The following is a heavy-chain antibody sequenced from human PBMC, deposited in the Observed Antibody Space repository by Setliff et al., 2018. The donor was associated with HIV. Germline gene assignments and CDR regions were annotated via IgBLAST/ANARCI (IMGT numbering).Heavy chain of an antibody. CDR3: AREVDSPRDAFDI. D-gene: IGHD4-4*01. CDR1: GGSFSDYS. CDR2: ITHSGST. Sequence: SETLSLTCAVYGGSFSDYSWNWIRQTPEKGLEWIAEITHSGSTNYNPSLRGRVTIALGTSKNHFSLNLRSVSAADTAFYYCAREVDSPRDAFDIWAQGTMVTVSS. V-gene: IGHV4-34*01. J-gene: IGHJ3*02.